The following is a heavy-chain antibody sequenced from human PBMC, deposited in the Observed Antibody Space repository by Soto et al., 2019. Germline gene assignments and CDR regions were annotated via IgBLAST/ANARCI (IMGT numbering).Heavy chain of an antibody. CDR1: GFPFTGYA. CDR3: ASGGIAVAEDY. V-gene: IGHV3-23*01. Sequence: EVQLLESGGAWEHLGGPLRFPWPPSGFPFTGYAMAWVPRPPGKGLEWVAAISGSGGSTYYSASVKGRFTISRDNSKNTLYLQMNSLRAEDTAVYYCASGGIAVAEDYWGQGTLVTVSS. J-gene: IGHJ4*02. D-gene: IGHD6-19*01. CDR2: ISGSGGST.